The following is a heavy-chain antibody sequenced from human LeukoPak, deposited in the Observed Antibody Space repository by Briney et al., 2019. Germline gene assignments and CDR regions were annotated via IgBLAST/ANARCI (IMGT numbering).Heavy chain of an antibody. J-gene: IGHJ4*02. CDR3: ARHPGLSGSYCLIDY. Sequence: GESLKISCKGSGYSFTSYWIGWVRQMPGKGLEWMGIIYPGDSDTRYSPSFQGQVTISADKSISTAYLQWSSLKASDTAMYYCARHPGLSGSYCLIDYWGQGTLVTVSS. CDR2: IYPGDSDT. CDR1: GYSFTSYW. D-gene: IGHD1-26*01. V-gene: IGHV5-51*01.